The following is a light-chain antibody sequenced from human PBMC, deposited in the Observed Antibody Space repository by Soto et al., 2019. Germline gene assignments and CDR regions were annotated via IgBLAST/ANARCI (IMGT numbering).Light chain of an antibody. CDR3: QQYYSYPRS. J-gene: IGKJ5*01. V-gene: IGKV1-8*01. CDR2: AAS. Sequence: MTQSPATLSVSLGERATLSCRASQSVSSYLAWYQQKPGKAPKLLIYAASTLQSGVPSRFSGSGSGTDFTLTISCLQSEDFATYYCQQYYSYPRSFGQGTRLEIK. CDR1: QSVSSY.